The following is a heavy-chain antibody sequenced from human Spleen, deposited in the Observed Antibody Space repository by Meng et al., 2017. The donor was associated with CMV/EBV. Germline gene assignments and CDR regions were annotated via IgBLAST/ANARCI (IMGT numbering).Heavy chain of an antibody. CDR2: ISWNSGSI. V-gene: IGHV3-9*03. CDR1: GFTFSSYV. CDR3: AKDMNYYYYYGMDV. Sequence: SLKISCAASGFTFSSYVMHWVRQAPGKGLEWVSGISWNSGSIGDADSVKGRFTISRDNAKNSLYLQMNSLRAEDMALYYCAKDMNYYYYYGMDVWGQGTTVTVSS. J-gene: IGHJ6*02.